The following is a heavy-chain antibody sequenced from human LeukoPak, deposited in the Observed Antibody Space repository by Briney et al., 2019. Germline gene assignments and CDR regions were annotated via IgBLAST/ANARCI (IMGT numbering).Heavy chain of an antibody. Sequence: SVTVSCTASGGTFSIYAISWVRQAPGQGLEWMGGIIPIFGTANYAQKFQGRVTITADESTSTAYMELSSLRSEDTAVYYCATGDTAMVNGYNWFDPWGQGTLVTVSS. J-gene: IGHJ5*02. V-gene: IGHV1-69*13. D-gene: IGHD5-18*01. CDR2: IIPIFGTA. CDR3: ATGDTAMVNGYNWFDP. CDR1: GGTFSIYA.